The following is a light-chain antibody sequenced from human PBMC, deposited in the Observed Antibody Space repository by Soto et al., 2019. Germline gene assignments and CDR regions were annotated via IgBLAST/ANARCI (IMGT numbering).Light chain of an antibody. J-gene: IGKJ2*01. CDR2: DAS. V-gene: IGKV1-5*01. Sequence: DIPMTQSPSTLSASVGDRATITCRASQSISSWLAWYQQKPGKAPTLLIYDASSLESGVPSRFRGSGSGTEFTLTISSLQPDDFATYYCQQYNSYPYTFGQGTKLEIK. CDR1: QSISSW. CDR3: QQYNSYPYT.